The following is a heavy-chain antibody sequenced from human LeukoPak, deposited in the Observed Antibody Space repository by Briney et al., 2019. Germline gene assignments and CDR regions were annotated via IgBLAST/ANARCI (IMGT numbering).Heavy chain of an antibody. CDR2: INSDGSWT. V-gene: IGHV3-74*01. D-gene: IGHD2/OR15-2a*01. CDR1: GFTFSSYW. Sequence: GGSLRLSCAASGFTFSSYWIHWVRQAPGKGLVWVSHINSDGSWTSYADSVKGRFTISKDNAKNTVYLQMNSLRAEDTAVYYCVSFYETYWGRGTLVTVSS. CDR3: VSFYETY. J-gene: IGHJ4*02.